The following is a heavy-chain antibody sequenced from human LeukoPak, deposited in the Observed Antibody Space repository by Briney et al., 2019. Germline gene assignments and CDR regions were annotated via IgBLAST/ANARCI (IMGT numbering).Heavy chain of an antibody. J-gene: IGHJ6*02. Sequence: GRSLRLSCAASGFTFSSYAMHWVRQAPGKGLEWVAVIWYDGSNKYYADSVKGRFTISRDNSKNTLYLQMNSLRAEDTAVYYCARDLFDSRYCSSTSCYNGMDVWGQGTTVTVSS. CDR1: GFTFSSYA. D-gene: IGHD2-2*02. CDR2: IWYDGSNK. CDR3: ARDLFDSRYCSSTSCYNGMDV. V-gene: IGHV3-33*08.